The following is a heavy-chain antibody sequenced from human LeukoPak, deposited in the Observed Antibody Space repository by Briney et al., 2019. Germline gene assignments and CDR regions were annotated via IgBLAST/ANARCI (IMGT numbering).Heavy chain of an antibody. V-gene: IGHV4-39*07. CDR3: ATDRGVYSYGQEVF. J-gene: IGHJ4*02. D-gene: IGHD5-18*01. Sequence: KPSETLSLTCTVSGDSITNNNYYWGWIRQPPGKGLEWIVSIHNGGSTYYNPSLKSRVTISVDTSKNQFSLKLSSVTAADTAVYYCATDRGVYSYGQEVFWGQGTLVTVSS. CDR2: IHNGGST. CDR1: GDSITNNNYY.